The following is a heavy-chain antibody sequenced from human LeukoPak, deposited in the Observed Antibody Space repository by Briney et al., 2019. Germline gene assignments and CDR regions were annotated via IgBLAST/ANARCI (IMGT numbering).Heavy chain of an antibody. CDR1: GYTFTSYD. J-gene: IGHJ6*02. CDR3: ARDSEYTIFGVVIRNGMDV. Sequence: ASVKVSCKASGYTFTSYDINWVRQATGQGLEWMGWISAYNGNTNYAQKLQGRVTMTTDTSTSTAYMELRSLRSDDTAVYYCARDSEYTIFGVVIRNGMDVWGQGATVTVSS. V-gene: IGHV1-18*01. CDR2: ISAYNGNT. D-gene: IGHD3-3*01.